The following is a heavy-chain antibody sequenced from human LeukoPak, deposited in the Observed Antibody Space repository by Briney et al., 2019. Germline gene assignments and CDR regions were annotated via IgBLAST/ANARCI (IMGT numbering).Heavy chain of an antibody. J-gene: IGHJ4*02. CDR1: AFTFTTSW. CDR2: INPDASTK. CDR3: ASDRAFSTFDY. Sequence: PGGSLRLSCAASAFTFTTSWMTWVRQAPGKGLEWLGNINPDASTKNYAASVRGRFTFPRDNAKNSLYLHMSSLRAEDTAIYYCASDRAFSTFDYWGRGTLVTVSS. D-gene: IGHD2-2*01. V-gene: IGHV3-7*01.